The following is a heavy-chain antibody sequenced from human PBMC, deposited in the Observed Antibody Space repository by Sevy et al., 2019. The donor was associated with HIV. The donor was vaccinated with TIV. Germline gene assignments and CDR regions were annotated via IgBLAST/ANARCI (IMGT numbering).Heavy chain of an antibody. D-gene: IGHD4-17*01. Sequence: VSVKVSCRTSGYTFTHSHLNWVRQAPGQGLEWMGWITTYNGYTYYAHRLQGRLTIIRDTSTTTTYMELRSLTSDDTAVYFCARGDYAWDYWGQGTMVTVSS. CDR3: ARGDYAWDY. J-gene: IGHJ4*02. CDR1: GYTFTHSH. V-gene: IGHV1-18*01. CDR2: ITTYNGYT.